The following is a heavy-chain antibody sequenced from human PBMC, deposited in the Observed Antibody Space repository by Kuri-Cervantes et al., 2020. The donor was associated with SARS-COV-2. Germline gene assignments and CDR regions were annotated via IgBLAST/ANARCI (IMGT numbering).Heavy chain of an antibody. V-gene: IGHV3-30*02. J-gene: IGHJ4*02. D-gene: IGHD5-18*01. CDR3: AKDPKLWPQAYSDY. CDR1: GFTFSSYG. CDR2: IRYDGSNK. Sequence: GESLKISCAASGFTFSSYGMHWVRQAPGKGLEWVSFIRYDGSNKYYADSVKGRFTISRDNSKNTLYLQMNSLRAEDTAVYYCAKDPKLWPQAYSDYWGQGTLVTVSS.